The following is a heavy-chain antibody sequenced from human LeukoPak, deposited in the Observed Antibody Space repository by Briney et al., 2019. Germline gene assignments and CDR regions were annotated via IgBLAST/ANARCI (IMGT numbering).Heavy chain of an antibody. D-gene: IGHD6-19*01. J-gene: IGHJ3*02. CDR3: ARAPSGWYQIVFAFDI. Sequence: ASVKVSCKASGYTFTGYYMHWVRQAPGQGLEWMGWINPNSGGTNYAQKFQGRVTMTRDTSISTAYMELSRLRSDDTAVYYCARAPSGWYQIVFAFDIWGQGTMVTVSS. V-gene: IGHV1-2*02. CDR2: INPNSGGT. CDR1: GYTFTGYY.